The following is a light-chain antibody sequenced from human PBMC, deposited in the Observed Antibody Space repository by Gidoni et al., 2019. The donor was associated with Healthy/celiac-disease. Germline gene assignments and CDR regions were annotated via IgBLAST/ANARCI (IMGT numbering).Light chain of an antibody. J-gene: IGKJ3*01. V-gene: IGKV4-1*01. CDR1: QKVLYSSNNKNN. CDR3: QQYYSTPFT. CDR2: WAS. Sequence: DIVMTQSPDSLAVSLGERATINCTSSQKVLYSSNNKNNLAWSKHKPGQPPKLLIYWASTRETGVPDRFSGSGSGTDFTLTISSLQAEDVAVYYCQQYYSTPFTFXPXTKVDIK.